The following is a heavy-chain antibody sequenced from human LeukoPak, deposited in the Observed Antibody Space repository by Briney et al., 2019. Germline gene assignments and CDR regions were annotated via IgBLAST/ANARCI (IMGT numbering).Heavy chain of an antibody. D-gene: IGHD3-22*01. CDR1: GGSISSGGYY. CDR2: IYYSGST. Sequence: SQTLSLTCTVSGGSISSGGYYWSWTRQHPGKGLEWIGYIYYSGSTYYNPSLKSRVTISVDTSKNQFSLKLSSVTAADTAVYYCARGRADYYDSSGYFAPWGQGTLVTVSS. J-gene: IGHJ5*02. CDR3: ARGRADYYDSSGYFAP. V-gene: IGHV4-31*03.